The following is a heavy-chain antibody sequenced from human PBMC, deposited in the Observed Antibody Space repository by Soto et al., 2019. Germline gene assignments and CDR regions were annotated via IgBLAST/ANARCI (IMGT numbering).Heavy chain of an antibody. J-gene: IGHJ3*02. D-gene: IGHD3-9*01. Sequence: ESGPTLGNPTQTLTLTCTFSGFSLATSAVGVGWICQPPGKALEWLALIYWNDDKRYSPSLKNRLTITKDTSKNQAVLTMTNVDPVDTATYYCAHCHHYDILTLFRSTAFDIWGQGTTVTVSS. CDR2: IYWNDDK. CDR1: GFSLATSAVG. V-gene: IGHV2-5*01. CDR3: AHCHHYDILTLFRSTAFDI.